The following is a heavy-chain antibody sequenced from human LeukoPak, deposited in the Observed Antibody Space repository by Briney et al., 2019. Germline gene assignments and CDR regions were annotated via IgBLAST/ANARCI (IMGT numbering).Heavy chain of an antibody. D-gene: IGHD3-22*01. J-gene: IGHJ5*02. V-gene: IGHV3-23*01. CDR3: AKRDYSDSSTFSPLFQS. CDR2: ITGSGLT. CDR1: GFTFNTYA. Sequence: GGSLRLSCAASGFTFNTYAMSWLRQVPGMGPEWVSAITGSGLTYYADSVKGRFTISRDNSKNTLSLQMKSLRAEDTAVYYCAKRDYSDSSTFSPLFQSWGQGTLVIVSS.